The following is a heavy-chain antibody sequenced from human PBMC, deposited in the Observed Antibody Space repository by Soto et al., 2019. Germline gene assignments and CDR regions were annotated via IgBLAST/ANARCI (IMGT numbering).Heavy chain of an antibody. Sequence: QVQLQESGPGLVKPSETLSLTCTVSGGSTSSYYWSWIRQPPGKGLEWIGYINYSGSTNYNPSLKSRVTISIDTSKNQFSLKLSSVTAADTAVYYCARGGWLRFDPWGQGTLVTVSS. J-gene: IGHJ5*02. V-gene: IGHV4-59*01. CDR3: ARGGWLRFDP. CDR1: GGSTSSYY. D-gene: IGHD5-12*01. CDR2: INYSGST.